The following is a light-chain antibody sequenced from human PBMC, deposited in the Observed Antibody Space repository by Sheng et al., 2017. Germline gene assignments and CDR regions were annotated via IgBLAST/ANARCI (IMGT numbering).Light chain of an antibody. CDR1: QSVSSSY. CDR2: GAS. J-gene: IGKJ5*01. CDR3: QQRSNWPVT. Sequence: EIVLTQSPGTLSLSPGESATLSCGASQSVSSSYLAWYQQRPGQAPRLLIHGASTRATGIPERFSGSGSGTDFTLTISRLEPEDFAVYYCQQRSNWPVTFGPGTRLEIK. V-gene: IGKV3D-20*02.